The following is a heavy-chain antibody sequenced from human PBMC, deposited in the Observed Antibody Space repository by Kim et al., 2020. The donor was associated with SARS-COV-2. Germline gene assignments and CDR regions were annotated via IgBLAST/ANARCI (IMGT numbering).Heavy chain of an antibody. CDR3: AKDGDAAPRVRWYFDL. CDR2: ISGSGGST. Sequence: GGSLRLSCAASGFTFSSYAMSLVRQAPGKGLEWVSAISGSGGSTYYADSVKGRFTISRDNSKNTLYLQMNSLRAEDTAVYYCAKDGDAAPRVRWYFDLWGRGTLVTVSS. D-gene: IGHD7-27*01. V-gene: IGHV3-23*01. CDR1: GFTFSSYA. J-gene: IGHJ2*01.